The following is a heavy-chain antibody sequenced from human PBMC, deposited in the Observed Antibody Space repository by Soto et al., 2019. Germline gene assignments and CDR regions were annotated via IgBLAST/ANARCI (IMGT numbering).Heavy chain of an antibody. CDR3: ARQSTSAPKDY. Sequence: GESLKISCKGSGYSFTTYWIAWVRQMPGKGLEWVGVVYPGDSDTRYSPSFEGHVTISVDKSVSTAFLQWNSLKASDNAIYFCARQSTSAPKDYWGQGTLVTVSS. J-gene: IGHJ4*01. CDR2: VYPGDSDT. CDR1: GYSFTTYW. D-gene: IGHD3-10*01. V-gene: IGHV5-51*01.